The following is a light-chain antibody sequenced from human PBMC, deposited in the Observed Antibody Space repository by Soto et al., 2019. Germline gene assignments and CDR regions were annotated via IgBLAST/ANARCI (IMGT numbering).Light chain of an antibody. CDR1: QTISSW. CDR2: DAS. CDR3: QQYENYWT. V-gene: IGKV1-5*01. J-gene: IGKJ1*01. Sequence: DIQMTQSPFTLSASVGDRVTITCRASQTISSWLAWYQQIPGKAPKLLIYDASNLESGVPSRFGGSGSGTEFTLTISSLQPEDFAVYYCQQYENYWTFGQGTKVDIK.